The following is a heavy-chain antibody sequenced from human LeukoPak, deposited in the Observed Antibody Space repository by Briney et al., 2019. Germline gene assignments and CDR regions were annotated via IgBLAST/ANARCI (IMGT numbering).Heavy chain of an antibody. CDR1: GYTFTTDA. Sequence: ASVKVSCKASGYTFTTDAINWVRQAPGQGLEWMGWINTNTGNPTYVQGFTGRFVFSLDTSVSTAYLQISSLKAEDTAVYYCARGPRYYGSGTYYFDYRRQGTLVTVSS. CDR2: INTNTGNP. CDR3: ARGPRYYGSGTYYFDY. D-gene: IGHD3-10*01. J-gene: IGHJ4*02. V-gene: IGHV7-4-1*02.